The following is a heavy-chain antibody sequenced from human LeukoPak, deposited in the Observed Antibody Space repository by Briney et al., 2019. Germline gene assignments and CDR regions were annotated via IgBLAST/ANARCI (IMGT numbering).Heavy chain of an antibody. V-gene: IGHV1-18*01. CDR3: ARVWGGVGALTGAFDI. CDR1: GYTFTSYG. D-gene: IGHD1-26*01. Sequence: GASVKVSCKASGYTFTSYGISWVRQAPGQGLEWMGWISAYNGNTNYAQKLQGRVTMTTDTSTSTAYMELRSLRSDDTAVYYCARVWGGVGALTGAFDIWGQGTMVTVSS. J-gene: IGHJ3*02. CDR2: ISAYNGNT.